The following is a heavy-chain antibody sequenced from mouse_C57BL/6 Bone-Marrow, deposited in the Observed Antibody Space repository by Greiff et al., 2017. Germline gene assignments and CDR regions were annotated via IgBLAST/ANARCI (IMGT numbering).Heavy chain of an antibody. J-gene: IGHJ2*01. CDR1: GYAFTNYL. D-gene: IGHD3-3*01. Sequence: QVQLQQSGAELVRPGTSVKVSCKASGYAFTNYLIEWVKQRPGQGLEWIGVINPGSGGTNYNEKFKGKATLTADKSSSTAYMQRSSLTSEDSAVYFCARWGLYYFDYWGQGTTLTVSS. CDR3: ARWGLYYFDY. CDR2: INPGSGGT. V-gene: IGHV1-54*01.